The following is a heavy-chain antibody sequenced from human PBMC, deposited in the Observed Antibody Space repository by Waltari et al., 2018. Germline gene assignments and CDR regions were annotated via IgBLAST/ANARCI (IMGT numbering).Heavy chain of an antibody. Sequence: QVHLVQSGAEGKKPGSSVKVSCKASGGSFSSYAISWVRRAPRQGLEWMGGIIPILGIANYAQKFQGRVTITADKSTSTAYMELSSLRSEDTAVYYCARDLEYYYGSGSTYNWFDPWGQGTLVTVSS. CDR1: GGSFSSYA. D-gene: IGHD3-10*01. CDR3: ARDLEYYYGSGSTYNWFDP. CDR2: IIPILGIA. J-gene: IGHJ5*02. V-gene: IGHV1-69*10.